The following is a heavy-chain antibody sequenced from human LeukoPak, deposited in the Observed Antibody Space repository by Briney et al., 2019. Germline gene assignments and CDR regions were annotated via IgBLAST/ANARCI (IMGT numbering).Heavy chain of an antibody. CDR3: ARDAAGNDY. CDR2: IKQDGSEK. J-gene: IGHJ4*02. V-gene: IGHV3-7*01. D-gene: IGHD6-13*01. CDR1: GFTFSTYW. Sequence: GGSLRPSCAASGFTFSTYWMSWVRQAPGKGLEWVANIKQDGSEKYYVDSVKGRFTISRDNAKNSLYLQMNSLRAEDTAMYYCARDAAGNDYWGQGTLVTVSS.